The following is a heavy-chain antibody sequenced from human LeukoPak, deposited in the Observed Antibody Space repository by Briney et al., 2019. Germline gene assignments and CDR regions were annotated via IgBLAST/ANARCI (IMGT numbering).Heavy chain of an antibody. CDR3: ARGDYTADS. CDR1: GCTISRNY. J-gene: IGHJ5*01. CDR2: IYSGGST. D-gene: IGHD4-11*01. Sequence: GGSLRLSCVASGCTISRNYMSWIRQAPGKGLEWVSVIYSGGSTYYADSVKGRFTISRDNSKNTLYLQMNSLRVEDTAVYYCARGDYTADSWGQGTLVTVSS. V-gene: IGHV3-53*01.